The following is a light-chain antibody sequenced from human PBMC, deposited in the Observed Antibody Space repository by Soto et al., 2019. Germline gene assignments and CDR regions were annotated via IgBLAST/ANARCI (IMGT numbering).Light chain of an antibody. CDR1: QSFIHSNGNTY. CDR2: KVS. J-gene: IGKJ1*01. CDR3: MQGTHWPPWT. V-gene: IGKV2-30*02. Sequence: DVVMTQSPLSLPVTLGQPASISCRSTQSFIHSNGNTYLTWFQQRPGQSPRRLIDKVSNRDSGVPDRFSGSGSGTDFTLKISRVEAEDVGVYYCMQGTHWPPWTFGQGTKVDIK.